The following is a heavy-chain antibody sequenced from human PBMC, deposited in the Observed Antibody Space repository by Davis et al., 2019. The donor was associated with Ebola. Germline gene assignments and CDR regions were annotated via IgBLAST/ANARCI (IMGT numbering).Heavy chain of an antibody. D-gene: IGHD3-9*01. CDR3: ARDRVTDPLRYFDWLLDGMDV. Sequence: GESLKISCAASGFTFSSYGMHWVRQAPGKGLEWLAVIWYDGSNKYYADSVKGRFTISRDNSKNTLYLQMNSLRAEDTSVYYCARDRVTDPLRYFDWLLDGMDVWGQGTTVTVSS. CDR2: IWYDGSNK. J-gene: IGHJ6*02. V-gene: IGHV3-33*01. CDR1: GFTFSSYG.